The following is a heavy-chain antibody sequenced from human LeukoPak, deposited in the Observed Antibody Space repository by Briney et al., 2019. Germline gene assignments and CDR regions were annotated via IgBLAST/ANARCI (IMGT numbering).Heavy chain of an antibody. CDR2: INHSGST. J-gene: IGHJ6*02. V-gene: IGHV4-34*01. CDR1: GGSFSGYY. D-gene: IGHD4-17*01. CDR3: ARTTYYYYGMDV. Sequence: RPSETLSLTCAVYGGSFSGYYWSWIRQPPGKGLEWIGEINHSGSTNYNPSLKGRVTISVDTSKNQFSLKLSSVTAADTAVYYCARTTYYYYGMDVWGQGTTVTVSS.